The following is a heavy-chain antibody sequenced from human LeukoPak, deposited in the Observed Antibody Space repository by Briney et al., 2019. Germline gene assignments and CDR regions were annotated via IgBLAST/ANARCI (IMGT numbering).Heavy chain of an antibody. V-gene: IGHV3-30*18. D-gene: IGHD6-13*01. Sequence: GGSLRLSCAASGITFSTYGMYWVRQAPGKGLEWVAVMSHDGNNKYYADSVKGRFTISRDNSKNTLYLQMNGLRAEDTAVYYCANAGRDSSSTISCGMDVWGQGTTVTVSS. J-gene: IGHJ6*02. CDR1: GITFSTYG. CDR2: MSHDGNNK. CDR3: ANAGRDSSSTISCGMDV.